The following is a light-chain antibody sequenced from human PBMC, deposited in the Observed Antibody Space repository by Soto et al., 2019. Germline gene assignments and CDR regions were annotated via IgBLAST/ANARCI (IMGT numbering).Light chain of an antibody. V-gene: IGLV2-14*03. CDR2: DVN. CDR3: TSYRGNALSV. CDR1: SSDFGVSNY. Sequence: QSALTQPASVSGSAGQSITVSCSGISSDFGVSNYVSWYQQHPGKAPRLIIFDVNNRPAGVSPRFSGSKSGDTASLTISGLQTEDEVHYFCTSYRGNALSVFGPGTKVTVL. J-gene: IGLJ1*01.